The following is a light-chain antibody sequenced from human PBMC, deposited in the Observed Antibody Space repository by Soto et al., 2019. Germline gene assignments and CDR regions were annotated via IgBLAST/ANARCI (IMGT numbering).Light chain of an antibody. CDR2: GAS. Sequence: EIVLPQSQGTLSLSPGEGSTLSGRARQRVSSSYVAWYQQKPGQAPRLPSYGASGRATGIPDRFSGSGSGTDFTLTISRLEPEDLAVYYCQQYGSSTSWTFGQGNKV. J-gene: IGKJ1*01. CDR3: QQYGSSTSWT. V-gene: IGKV3-20*01. CDR1: QRVSSSY.